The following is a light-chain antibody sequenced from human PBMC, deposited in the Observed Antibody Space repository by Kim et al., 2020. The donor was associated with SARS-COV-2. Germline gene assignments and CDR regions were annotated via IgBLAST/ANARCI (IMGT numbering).Light chain of an antibody. CDR2: YDS. V-gene: IGLV3-21*04. Sequence: SYELTQPPSVSVAPGKTARITCGGNNIGSKSLHWYQQKPGQAPILVIYYDSDRPSGIPERFSGSNSGNTATLTISRVEAGDEADYYCQVWHSSSDHYVFGTGTKVTVL. CDR1: NIGSKS. J-gene: IGLJ1*01. CDR3: QVWHSSSDHYV.